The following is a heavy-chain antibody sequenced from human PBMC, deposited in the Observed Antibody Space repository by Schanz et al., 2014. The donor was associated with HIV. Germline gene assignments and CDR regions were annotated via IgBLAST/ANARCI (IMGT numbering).Heavy chain of an antibody. J-gene: IGHJ6*02. D-gene: IGHD3-10*01. CDR3: AKGSNYYGLDV. Sequence: VQLVESGGGVVQPGRSLRLSCAASGFTFSIYAMSWARQAPGKGLEWVSSISGSVGSTYYADSVKGRFTISRDNSKNTLYLQMNTLRAEDTAVYYCAKGSNYYGLDVWGQGTLVTVSS. V-gene: IGHV3-23*04. CDR1: GFTFSIYA. CDR2: ISGSVGST.